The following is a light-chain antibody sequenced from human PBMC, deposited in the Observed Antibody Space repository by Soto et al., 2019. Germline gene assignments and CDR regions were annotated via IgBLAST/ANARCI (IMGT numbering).Light chain of an antibody. V-gene: IGLV2-8*01. CDR3: SSYAGSRNV. CDR1: SSDVGGYNY. CDR2: EVN. J-gene: IGLJ1*01. Sequence: QSALTQPPSASGSPGQSVAISCTGTSSDVGGYNYVSWYQQQAGKAPKLMIYEVNKRPSGVPDRFSGSKSGNTACLTVSGLQAEDEDDYYCSSYAGSRNVFGNGTKGTVL.